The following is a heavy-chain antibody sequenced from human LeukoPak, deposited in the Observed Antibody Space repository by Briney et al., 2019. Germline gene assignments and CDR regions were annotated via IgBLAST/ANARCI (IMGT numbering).Heavy chain of an antibody. CDR1: GYTFTSYA. CDR2: INAGNGNT. CDR3: ARVRTYYYDSSGSWDY. D-gene: IGHD3-22*01. J-gene: IGHJ4*02. V-gene: IGHV1-3*01. Sequence: ASVKVSCKASGYTFTSYAMHWVRQAPGQRLEWMGWINAGNGNTKYSQKFQGRVTMTRDTSISTAYMELGRLRSDDTAVYYCARVRTYYYDSSGSWDYWGQGTLVTVSS.